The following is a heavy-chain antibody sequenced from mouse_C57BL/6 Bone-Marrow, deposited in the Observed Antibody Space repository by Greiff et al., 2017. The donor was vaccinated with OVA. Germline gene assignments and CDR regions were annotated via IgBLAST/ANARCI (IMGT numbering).Heavy chain of an antibody. J-gene: IGHJ2*01. CDR1: GYTFTSYW. CDR2: IHPNSGST. Sequence: QVHVKQPGAELVKPGASVKLSCKASGYTFTSYWMHWVKQRPGQGLEWIGMIHPNSGSTNYNEKFKSKATLTVDKSSSTAYMQLSSLTSEDSAVYYCARSAYYYGSSYGYWGQGTTLTVSS. D-gene: IGHD1-1*01. V-gene: IGHV1-64*01. CDR3: ARSAYYYGSSYGY.